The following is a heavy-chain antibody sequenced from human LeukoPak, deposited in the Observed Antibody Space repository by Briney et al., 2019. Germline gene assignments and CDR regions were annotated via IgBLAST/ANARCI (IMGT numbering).Heavy chain of an antibody. CDR2: ISSSSSYI. J-gene: IGHJ4*02. Sequence: GGSLRLSCAASGFTFSSYSMNWVRQAPGKGLEWVASISSSSSYIYYADSVKGRFTISRDNAKNSLYLQMNNLRAEDTAVYYCARSTKNYGYEVDYWGQGTLVTVSS. V-gene: IGHV3-21*01. CDR3: ARSTKNYGYEVDY. D-gene: IGHD5-12*01. CDR1: GFTFSSYS.